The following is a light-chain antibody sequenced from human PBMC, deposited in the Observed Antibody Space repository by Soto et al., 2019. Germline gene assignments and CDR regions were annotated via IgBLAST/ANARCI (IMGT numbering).Light chain of an antibody. CDR3: QQYNNWPPIT. V-gene: IGKV3-15*01. Sequence: NPSPTTLSASLGERGTISSRASQSVSIKLAWYQQKPGQAPRLLIYDTSTRATGIPARFSGSGSGTEFTLTISSLQSEDFAVYYCQQYNNWPPITFGQGTRLEI. CDR1: QSVSIK. J-gene: IGKJ5*01. CDR2: DTS.